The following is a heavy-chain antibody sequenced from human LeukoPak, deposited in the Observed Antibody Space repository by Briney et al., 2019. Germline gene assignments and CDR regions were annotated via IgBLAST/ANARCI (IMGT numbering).Heavy chain of an antibody. CDR1: GFTFSSYA. V-gene: IGHV3-30*04. CDR2: ISYDGSNK. J-gene: IGHJ5*02. Sequence: PGGSLRLSCAASGFTFSSYAMHWVRQAPGKGLEWVAVISYDGSNKYYADSVKGRFTISRDNSKNTLYLQMNSLRAEDTAEYYCARVSIVVVVAGPFDPWGQGTLVTVSS. CDR3: ARVSIVVVVAGPFDP. D-gene: IGHD2-15*01.